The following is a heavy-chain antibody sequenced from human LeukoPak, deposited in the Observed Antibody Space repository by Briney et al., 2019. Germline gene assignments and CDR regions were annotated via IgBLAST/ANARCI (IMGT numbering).Heavy chain of an antibody. V-gene: IGHV3-23*01. CDR2: ISPGGGTT. Sequence: GGSLRLSCAVSGFAFGSEAMSWVRQSPARGLEWVASISPGGGTTYYAGYVKGRFIISRDNSNNTLFVQMNSLRAEDTAVYYCAKSRSGSANWALQIFDNWGQGALVTVSS. CDR3: AKSRSGSANWALQIFDN. J-gene: IGHJ4*02. CDR1: GFAFGSEA. D-gene: IGHD1-1*01.